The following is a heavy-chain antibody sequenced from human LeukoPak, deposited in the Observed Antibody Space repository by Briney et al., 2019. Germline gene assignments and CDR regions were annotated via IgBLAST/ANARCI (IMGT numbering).Heavy chain of an antibody. CDR3: PKDQKRDILTGYYTAFDY. J-gene: IGHJ4*02. CDR2: IRYDGSNK. D-gene: IGHD3-9*01. CDR1: GFAFSKYG. Sequence: GGSLRLSCVASGFAFSKYGMHWVRQAPGKGLEWVTFIRYDGSNKDYVDSVKGRFTISRDNSKNTLYLQMNSLRAEDTAVYYCPKDQKRDILTGYYTAFDYWGQGMPVTVSS. V-gene: IGHV3-30*02.